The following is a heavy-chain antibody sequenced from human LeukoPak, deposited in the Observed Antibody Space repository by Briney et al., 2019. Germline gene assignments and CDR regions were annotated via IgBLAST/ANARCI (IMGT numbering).Heavy chain of an antibody. D-gene: IGHD3-22*01. CDR3: ARESYDSSGYYGGGGDHDY. Sequence: GGSLRLSCAASGFTFSSYSMNWVRPAPGKGLEWVSYISSSSSTIYYADSVKGRFTISRDNAKNSLYLQMNSLRAEDTAVYYCARESYDSSGYYGGGGDHDYWGQGTLVTVSS. CDR2: ISSSSSTI. CDR1: GFTFSSYS. J-gene: IGHJ4*02. V-gene: IGHV3-48*01.